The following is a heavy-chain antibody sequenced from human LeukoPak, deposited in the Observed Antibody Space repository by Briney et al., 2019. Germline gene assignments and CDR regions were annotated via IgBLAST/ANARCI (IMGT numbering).Heavy chain of an antibody. CDR2: ISSSSTI. J-gene: IGHJ4*02. CDR3: ARDIPSRGVPDY. V-gene: IGHV3-48*01. Sequence: GGSLRLSCAASGFTFSSYSMNWVRQAPGKGLEWVSYISSSSTIYYADSVKGRFTISRDNAKNSLYLQMNSLRAEDTAVYYCARDIPSRGVPDYWGQGTLVTVSS. D-gene: IGHD2-21*01. CDR1: GFTFSSYS.